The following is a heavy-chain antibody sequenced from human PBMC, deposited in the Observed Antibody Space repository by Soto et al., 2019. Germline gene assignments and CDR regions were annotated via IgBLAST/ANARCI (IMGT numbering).Heavy chain of an antibody. CDR2: IRSKANSYAT. D-gene: IGHD3-9*01. CDR3: TLWGYDIWTGPDY. CDR1: GFTFSGSA. V-gene: IGHV3-73*01. J-gene: IGHJ4*02. Sequence: GGSLRLSCAASGFTFSGSAMHWVRQASGKGLEWVGRIRSKANSYATAYAASVKGRFTISRDDSKNTAYLQMNSLKTEDTAVYYCTLWGYDIWTGPDYWGQGTLVTVSS.